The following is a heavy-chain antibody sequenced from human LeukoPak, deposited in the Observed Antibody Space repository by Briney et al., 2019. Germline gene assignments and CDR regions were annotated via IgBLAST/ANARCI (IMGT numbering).Heavy chain of an antibody. D-gene: IGHD3-10*01. CDR1: GFTFSSYA. J-gene: IGHJ4*02. CDR2: ISGSGGST. Sequence: GGSLRLSCAASGFTFSSYAMSWVRQAPGKGLEWVSAISGSGGSTYYADPVKGRFTISRDNSKNTLYLQMNSLRAEDTAVYYCAKAMVRGVIISNFDYWGQGTLVTVSS. V-gene: IGHV3-23*01. CDR3: AKAMVRGVIISNFDY.